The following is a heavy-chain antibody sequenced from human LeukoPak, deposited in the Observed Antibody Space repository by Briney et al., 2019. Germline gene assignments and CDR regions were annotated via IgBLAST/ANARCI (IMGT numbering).Heavy chain of an antibody. Sequence: SETLSLTCTVSGGSISSYYRSWIRQPPGKGLEWIGYIYYSGSTNYNPSLKSRVTISVDTSKNQFSLKLSSVTAADTAVYYCARENYGSGSYRVDYWGQGTLVTVSS. J-gene: IGHJ4*02. CDR3: ARENYGSGSYRVDY. V-gene: IGHV4-59*01. CDR1: GGSISSYY. D-gene: IGHD3-10*01. CDR2: IYYSGST.